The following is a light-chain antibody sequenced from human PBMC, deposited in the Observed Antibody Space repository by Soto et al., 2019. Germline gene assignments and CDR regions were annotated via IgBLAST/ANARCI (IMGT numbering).Light chain of an antibody. CDR3: QQYNNWPPWT. V-gene: IGKV3-15*01. Sequence: EIVMTQSPTTLSVSPGERATLSCRASQSVSSNLAWYQQKPGQAPRLLIYGASTRATGIPARFSGSGSGTEFTLTISGLQSEDFAVYYCQQYNNWPPWTCGQGTKVEI. CDR2: GAS. J-gene: IGKJ1*01. CDR1: QSVSSN.